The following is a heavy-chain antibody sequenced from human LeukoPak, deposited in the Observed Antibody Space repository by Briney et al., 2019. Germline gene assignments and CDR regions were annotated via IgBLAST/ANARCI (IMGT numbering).Heavy chain of an antibody. CDR1: GFAFSSYA. CDR2: ISGSGGST. CDR3: ARPIDNEIPWAFDI. D-gene: IGHD1-1*01. Sequence: GGSLRLSCAASGFAFSSYAMSWVRQAPGKGLEWVSAISGSGGSTYYADSVKGRFTISRDNSKNTLYLQMNSLGAEDTAVYYCARPIDNEIPWAFDIWGQGTMVTVSS. J-gene: IGHJ3*02. V-gene: IGHV3-23*01.